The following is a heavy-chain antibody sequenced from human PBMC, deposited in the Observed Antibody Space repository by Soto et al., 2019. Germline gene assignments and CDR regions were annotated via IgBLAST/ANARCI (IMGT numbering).Heavy chain of an antibody. CDR1: GFTFSSYG. CDR2: ISYYGSNT. D-gene: IGHD4-17*01. V-gene: IGHV3-30*18. J-gene: IGHJ4*02. Sequence: QVQLVESGGGVVQPGRSLRLSCAASGFTFSSYGMHWVRQAPGKALEWVAVISYYGSNTYYADSVKGRFTISIDNSKNTLYLQMNSLRDEDTAVYYCAKAMTPVTSIPFDYCGQGTLVTVSS. CDR3: AKAMTPVTSIPFDY.